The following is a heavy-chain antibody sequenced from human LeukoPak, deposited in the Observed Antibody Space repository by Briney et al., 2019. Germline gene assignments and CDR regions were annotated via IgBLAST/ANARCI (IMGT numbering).Heavy chain of an antibody. D-gene: IGHD3-22*01. V-gene: IGHV4-59*01. Sequence: SETLSLTCTVSGGSTSSYYWSWIRQPPGKGLEWIGYIYYSGSTNYNPSLKSRVTISVDTSKNQFSLKLSSVTAADTAVYYCARVGNYYDSSAFDYWGQGTLVTVSS. J-gene: IGHJ4*02. CDR3: ARVGNYYDSSAFDY. CDR1: GGSTSSYY. CDR2: IYYSGST.